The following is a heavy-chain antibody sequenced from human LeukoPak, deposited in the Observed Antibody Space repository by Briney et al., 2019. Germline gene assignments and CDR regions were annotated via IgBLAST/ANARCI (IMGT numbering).Heavy chain of an antibody. J-gene: IGHJ6*02. Sequence: SETLSLTCTVSGGSISSYYWSWIRQPPGRGLDWIGYIYYSGSTNYNPSLKSRVTISIDTSKNQFSLRLSSVTAEDTALYYCAKGITMAHETVPRAYYYYYGMDVWGQGTTVTVSS. CDR2: IYYSGST. V-gene: IGHV4-59*01. CDR3: AKGITMAHETVPRAYYYYYGMDV. CDR1: GGSISSYY. D-gene: IGHD3-10*01.